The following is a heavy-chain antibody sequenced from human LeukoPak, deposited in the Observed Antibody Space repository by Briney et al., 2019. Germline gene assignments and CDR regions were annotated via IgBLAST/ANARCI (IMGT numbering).Heavy chain of an antibody. D-gene: IGHD2-2*01. CDR1: GFTFINYA. CDR3: VKDYTWKPAPSRSNY. J-gene: IGHJ4*02. CDR2: IGGSGTAT. V-gene: IGHV3-23*01. Sequence: GGSLRLSCEASGFTFINYAMSWVRQAPGSGLEWVSGIGGSGTATYYADSVKGRFTISRDNSKNMVYLQMNRLRAEDTAIYYVVKDYTWKPAPSRSNYGAQGTLV.